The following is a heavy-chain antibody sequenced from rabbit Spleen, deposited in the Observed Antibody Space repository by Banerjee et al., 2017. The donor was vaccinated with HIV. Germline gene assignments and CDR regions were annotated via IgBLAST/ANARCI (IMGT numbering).Heavy chain of an antibody. CDR1: GFTLSSYY. Sequence: EESGGGLVQPGGSLKLSCTASGFTLSSYYMNWVRQAPGKGLEWIGYIDPVFGITYYANWVNGRFTISKTASTTVTLQMTSLTAADTATYFCASGYSDVYFDLWGPGTLVTVS. J-gene: IGHJ4*01. D-gene: IGHD1-1*01. CDR2: IDPVFGIT. V-gene: IGHV1S40*01. CDR3: ASGYSDVYFDL.